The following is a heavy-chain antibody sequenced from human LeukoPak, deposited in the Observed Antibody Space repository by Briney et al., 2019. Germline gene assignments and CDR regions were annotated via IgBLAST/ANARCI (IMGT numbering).Heavy chain of an antibody. Sequence: SETLSLTCTVSGYSISSGYDWGWIRQPPGQGLEWIGSIYYRRTTYYNPSLKSRVTISIDTSKNQFSLRLSSMTAADTAVYYCAKWYSVGWNYYSDLWAVAPSSLSPQ. CDR3: AKWYSVGWNYYSDL. J-gene: IGHJ2*01. D-gene: IGHD1-7*01. CDR2: IYYRRTT. V-gene: IGHV4-38-2*02. CDR1: GYSISSGYD.